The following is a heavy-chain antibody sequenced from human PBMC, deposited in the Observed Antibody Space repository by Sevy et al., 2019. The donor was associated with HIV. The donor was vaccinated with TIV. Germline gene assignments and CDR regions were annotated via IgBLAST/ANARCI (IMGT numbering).Heavy chain of an antibody. Sequence: GGSLRLSCVTSGFTFRSYAMSWVRQTPGKGLEWVSAIGGSADYTYYADSVKGRFTISRDNSKNTVYLQMNGLRAEDTAVYYCAKEVSKHSYFDYWGQGTLVTVSS. J-gene: IGHJ4*02. V-gene: IGHV3-23*01. CDR3: AKEVSKHSYFDY. CDR2: IGGSADYT. D-gene: IGHD3-10*01. CDR1: GFTFRSYA.